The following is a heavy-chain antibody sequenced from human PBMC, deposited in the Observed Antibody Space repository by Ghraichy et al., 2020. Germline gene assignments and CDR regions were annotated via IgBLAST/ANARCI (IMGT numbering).Heavy chain of an antibody. D-gene: IGHD6-25*01. V-gene: IGHV3-74*01. Sequence: ETLSLTCAASGFTFRSYWMHWVRQVPGKGPVWVSRINSEGTTISYADSVKGRFTISRDNAKNTLYLQMNSLRVEDAAVYYCAREADTNFDYWGQGTLVTVSS. J-gene: IGHJ4*02. CDR3: AREADTNFDY. CDR1: GFTFRSYW. CDR2: INSEGTTI.